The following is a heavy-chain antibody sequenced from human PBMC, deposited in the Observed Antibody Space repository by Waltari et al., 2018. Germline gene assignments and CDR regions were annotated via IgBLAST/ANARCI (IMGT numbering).Heavy chain of an antibody. D-gene: IGHD2-15*01. CDR2: ISYDGSNK. CDR1: GFTFSSYA. CDR3: ARASPYCSGGSCYLDY. J-gene: IGHJ4*02. V-gene: IGHV3-30-3*01. Sequence: QVQLVESGGGVVQPGRSLRLSCAASGFTFSSYAMHWVRQAPGKGLAWVAVISYDGSNKYYADSVKGRFTISRDNSKNTLYLQMNSLRAEDTAVYYCARASPYCSGGSCYLDYWGQGTLVTVSS.